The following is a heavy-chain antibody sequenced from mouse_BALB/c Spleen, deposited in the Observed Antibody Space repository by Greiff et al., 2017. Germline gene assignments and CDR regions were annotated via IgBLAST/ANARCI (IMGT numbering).Heavy chain of an antibody. V-gene: IGHV1-12*01. D-gene: IGHD3-3*01. CDR3: ARRGLGDAMDY. CDR2: IYPGNGDT. J-gene: IGHJ4*01. Sequence: LQQPGAELVKPGASVKMSCKASGYTFTSYNMHWVKQTPGQGLEWIGAIYPGNGDTSYNQKFKGKATLTADKSSSTAYMQLSSLTSEDSAVYYCARRGLGDAMDYWGQGTSVTVSS. CDR1: GYTFTSYN.